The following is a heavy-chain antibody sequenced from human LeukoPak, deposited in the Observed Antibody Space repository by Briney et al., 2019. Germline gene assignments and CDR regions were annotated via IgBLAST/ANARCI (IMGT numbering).Heavy chain of an antibody. CDR3: ARDNSVRDEAWWFNP. V-gene: IGHV1-46*01. Sequence: ASVKVSSKAFRYTFTRNYIHWVRQAPRQEPEWVGVISPSGGSTTYAQKFQGRVTLTRDMSTSTDYLELSSVRSEDTAVYYCARDNSVRDEAWWFNPWGQGTLVTVSS. CDR2: ISPSGGST. J-gene: IGHJ5*02. D-gene: IGHD5-24*01. CDR1: RYTFTRNY.